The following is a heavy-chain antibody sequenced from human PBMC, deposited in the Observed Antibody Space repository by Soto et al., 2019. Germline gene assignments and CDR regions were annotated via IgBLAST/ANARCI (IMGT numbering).Heavy chain of an antibody. D-gene: IGHD1-26*01. V-gene: IGHV1-69*12. CDR1: GGTSNSYA. CDR3: ARHPVSGSYAYYYGMDV. Sequence: QVQLVQSGAEVKKPGSSVKVSCKASGGTSNSYAISWVRQAPGQGLEWMGGIIPIFGTADYAQKFQGRVTITADESTSTAYMELSRLRSEDTAVYYCARHPVSGSYAYYYGMDVWGQGTTVTVSS. J-gene: IGHJ6*02. CDR2: IIPIFGTA.